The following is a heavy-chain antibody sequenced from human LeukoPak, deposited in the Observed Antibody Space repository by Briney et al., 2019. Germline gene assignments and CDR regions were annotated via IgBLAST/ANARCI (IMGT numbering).Heavy chain of an antibody. V-gene: IGHV4-59*01. J-gene: IGHJ3*02. CDR2: IYYSGST. CDR3: ARVGDIVVVPAAMDAFDI. D-gene: IGHD2-2*01. CDR1: GGSISSYY. Sequence: SETLSLTCTVSGGSISSYYWSWIRQPRGKGLEWIGYIYYSGSTNYNPSLKSRVTISVDTSKNQFSLKLSSVTAADTAVYYCARVGDIVVVPAAMDAFDIWGQGIMVTVSS.